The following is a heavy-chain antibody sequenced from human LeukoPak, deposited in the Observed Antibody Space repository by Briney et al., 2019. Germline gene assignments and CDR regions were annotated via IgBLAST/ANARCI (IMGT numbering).Heavy chain of an antibody. J-gene: IGHJ4*02. CDR1: GYNFNTYG. Sequence: ASVKVSCKASGYNFNTYGFSWVRQAPGQGLEGIGWITMINGNTDYAEKLQGRVTMTIDTSTSTAYMELRSLRSDDTAVYYCASSLTIFGVVHWGQGTLLTVSS. CDR2: ITMINGNT. V-gene: IGHV1-18*01. D-gene: IGHD3-3*01. CDR3: ASSLTIFGVVH.